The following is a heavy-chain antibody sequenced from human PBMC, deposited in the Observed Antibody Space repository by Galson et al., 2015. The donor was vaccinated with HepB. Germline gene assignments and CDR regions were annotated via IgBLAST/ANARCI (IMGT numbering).Heavy chain of an antibody. Sequence: SVKVSCKASGYTFTGYYMHWVRQAPGQGLEWMGWINPNSGGTNYAQKFQGRVTMTRDTSISTAYMELSRLRSDDTAVYYCARAGYSSSWRSYYYYYYMDVWGKGTTVTVSS. V-gene: IGHV1-2*02. D-gene: IGHD6-13*01. J-gene: IGHJ6*03. CDR1: GYTFTGYY. CDR2: INPNSGGT. CDR3: ARAGYSSSWRSYYYYYYMDV.